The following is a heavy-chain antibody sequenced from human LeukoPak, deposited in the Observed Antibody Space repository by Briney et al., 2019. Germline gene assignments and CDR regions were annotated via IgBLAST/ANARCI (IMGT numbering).Heavy chain of an antibody. CDR3: AKQRPYYDFWGPFDY. V-gene: IGHV3-74*03. Sequence: GGSLRLSCAASGFTFRNHWMHWVRQTPGKGLVWVSRISSDGSSTTYADSVKGRFTISRDNAKNTLYLQMNNLRAEDTAVYYCAKQRPYYDFWGPFDYWGQGIPVLVSS. CDR2: ISSDGSST. D-gene: IGHD3/OR15-3a*01. J-gene: IGHJ4*02. CDR1: GFTFRNHW.